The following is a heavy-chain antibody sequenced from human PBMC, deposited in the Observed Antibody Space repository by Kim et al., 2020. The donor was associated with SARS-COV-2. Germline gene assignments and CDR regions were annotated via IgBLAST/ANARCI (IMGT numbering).Heavy chain of an antibody. CDR3: AKVFSPRGSGSYYFDY. J-gene: IGHJ4*02. D-gene: IGHD3-10*01. CDR2: ISGSGGST. V-gene: IGHV3-23*01. Sequence: GGSLRLSCAASGFTFSSYAMSWVRQAPGKGLEWVSAISGSGGSTYYADSVKGRFTISRDNSKNTLYLQMNSLRAEDTAVYYCAKVFSPRGSGSYYFDYWGQGTLVTVSS. CDR1: GFTFSSYA.